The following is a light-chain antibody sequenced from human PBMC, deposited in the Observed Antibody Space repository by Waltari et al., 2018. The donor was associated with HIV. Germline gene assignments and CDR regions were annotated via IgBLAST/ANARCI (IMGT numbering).Light chain of an antibody. CDR2: EGI. CDR1: SSDIGNYNL. V-gene: IGLV2-23*01. CDR3: CSYGGSSNWL. Sequence: QSALTQPASVSGSPGQSITISCTGTSSDIGNYNLVSWYQQHPGKAPKLIIYEGIKRPSGVSIRSSGSKSANTASLTISGLQAEDEADYYCCSYGGSSNWLFGGGTKLTVL. J-gene: IGLJ2*01.